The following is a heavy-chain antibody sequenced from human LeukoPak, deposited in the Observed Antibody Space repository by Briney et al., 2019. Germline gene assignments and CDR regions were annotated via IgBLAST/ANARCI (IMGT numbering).Heavy chain of an antibody. V-gene: IGHV4-39*01. CDR2: IYYSGST. CDR1: GGSISSSSYY. Sequence: PSETLSLTCTVSGGSISSSSYYWGWIRQPPGKGLEWIGSIYYSGSTYYNPSLKSRVTISVDTSKNQFSLKLSSVTAADTAVYYCARLGVTANDYWGQGTLVTVSS. D-gene: IGHD2-21*02. J-gene: IGHJ4*02. CDR3: ARLGVTANDY.